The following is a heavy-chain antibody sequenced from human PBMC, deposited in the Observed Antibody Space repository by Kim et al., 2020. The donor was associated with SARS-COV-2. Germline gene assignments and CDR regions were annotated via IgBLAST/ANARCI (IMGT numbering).Heavy chain of an antibody. V-gene: IGHV4-34*01. J-gene: IGHJ1*01. Sequence: SETLSLTCAVYGGSFSGYYWSWIRQPPGKGLEWIGEINHSGSTNYNPSLKSRVTISVDTSKNQFSLKLSSVTAADTAVYYCARGLSEGYCSGGSCYSEYFQHWGQGTLVTVSS. D-gene: IGHD2-15*01. CDR3: ARGLSEGYCSGGSCYSEYFQH. CDR2: INHSGST. CDR1: GGSFSGYY.